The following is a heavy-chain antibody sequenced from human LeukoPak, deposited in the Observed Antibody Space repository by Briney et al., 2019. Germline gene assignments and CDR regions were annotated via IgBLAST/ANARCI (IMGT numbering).Heavy chain of an antibody. V-gene: IGHV3-23*01. D-gene: IGHD3-22*01. CDR3: AKYEDGSTGLTVDY. Sequence: HPGGPLRLSCAASGFTFISYAMSWVRQAPGKGLEWVSAISGSGGSTYYADSVKGRFTISRDNSKNTLYLQMNSLRAEDTAVYYCAKYEDGSTGLTVDYWGQGTLVTVSS. J-gene: IGHJ4*02. CDR2: ISGSGGST. CDR1: GFTFISYA.